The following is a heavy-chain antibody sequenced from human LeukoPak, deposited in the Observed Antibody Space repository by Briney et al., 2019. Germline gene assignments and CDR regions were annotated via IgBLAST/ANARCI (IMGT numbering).Heavy chain of an antibody. CDR1: GFTFSSYS. CDR2: ISSSSSYI. J-gene: IGHJ4*02. Sequence: GGSLRLSCAASGFTFSSYSMNWVRQAPGKGLEWVSSISSSSSYIYYADSVKGRFTISRDNAKNSLYLQMNSLRAEDTAVYCCARDWIGYSSGPKRNWGQGTLVTVSS. V-gene: IGHV3-21*01. CDR3: ARDWIGYSSGPKRN. D-gene: IGHD6-19*01.